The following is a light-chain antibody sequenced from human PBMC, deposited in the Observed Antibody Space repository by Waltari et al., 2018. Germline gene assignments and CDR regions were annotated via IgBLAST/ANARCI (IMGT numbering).Light chain of an antibody. CDR2: EDT. J-gene: IGLJ2*01. Sequence: QSALTRPASVSGSPGQSITISCTGTSSDVGSHNLVSWYQHHPGKAPKLNIYEDTKRPSGVSNRFSSSKSGNTASLTISGLQAEDEADYYCCSYAGSTASILLGGGTKLTVL. CDR3: CSYAGSTASIL. CDR1: SSDVGSHNL. V-gene: IGLV2-23*01.